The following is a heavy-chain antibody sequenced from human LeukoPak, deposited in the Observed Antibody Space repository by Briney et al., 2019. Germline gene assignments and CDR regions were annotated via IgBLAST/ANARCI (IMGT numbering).Heavy chain of an antibody. J-gene: IGHJ5*02. CDR1: GYTFTSYA. D-gene: IGHD6-19*01. Sequence: ASVTDSCMATGYTFTSYAMHWVRQAPGQRLEWMGWINAGNGNTKYSQEFQGRVTITRDTSASTAYMELSSLRSEDMAVYYCARGEVAGDLNNWFDPWGQGTLVTVSS. CDR2: INAGNGNT. CDR3: ARGEVAGDLNNWFDP. V-gene: IGHV1-3*03.